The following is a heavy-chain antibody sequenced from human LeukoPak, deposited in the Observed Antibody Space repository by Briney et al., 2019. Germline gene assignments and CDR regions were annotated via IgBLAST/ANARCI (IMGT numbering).Heavy chain of an antibody. CDR2: ISSSST. V-gene: IGHV3-48*01. CDR3: ARDAASGNNWFDP. D-gene: IGHD3-3*01. CDR1: GFTFSSYS. J-gene: IGHJ5*02. Sequence: GGSLRLSCAASGFTFSSYSMNWVRQAPGKGLEWVSYISSSSTYYADSVKGRFTISRDNTKKSLYLLMDSLRAEDTAVYYCARDAASGNNWFDPWGQGTLVTVSS.